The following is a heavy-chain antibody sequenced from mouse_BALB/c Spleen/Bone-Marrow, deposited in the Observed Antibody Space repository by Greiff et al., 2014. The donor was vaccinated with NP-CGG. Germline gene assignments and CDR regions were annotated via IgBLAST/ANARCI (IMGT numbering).Heavy chain of an antibody. CDR2: IYPGDGDT. Sequence: QVQLKESGAELVRPESSVKISCKASGYAFSTYWMIWVKQRPGQGLEWIGQIYPGDGDTNYNGKFKGKATLTADKSSSTAYMQLCSLTAEDSAVYFCARGALSAMDYWGQGTSVTVSS. V-gene: IGHV1-80*01. CDR3: ARGALSAMDY. J-gene: IGHJ4*01. CDR1: GYAFSTYW.